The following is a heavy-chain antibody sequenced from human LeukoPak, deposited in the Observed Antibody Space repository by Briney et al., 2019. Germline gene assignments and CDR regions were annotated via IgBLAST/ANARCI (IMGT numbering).Heavy chain of an antibody. CDR3: ARAETYYYDSSGYRIEYFQH. CDR2: IIPILGIA. Sequence: GASVKVSCKASGGTFSSYAISWVRQAPGQGLEWMGRIIPILGIANYAQKFQGRVTFTADKSTSTAYMELSSLRSEDTAVYYCARAETYYYDSSGYRIEYFQHWGQGTLVTVSS. J-gene: IGHJ1*01. V-gene: IGHV1-69*04. CDR1: GGTFSSYA. D-gene: IGHD3-22*01.